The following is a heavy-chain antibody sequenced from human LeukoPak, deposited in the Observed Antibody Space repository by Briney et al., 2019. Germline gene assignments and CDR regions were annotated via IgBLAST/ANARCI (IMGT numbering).Heavy chain of an antibody. CDR2: IRYDGSNK. Sequence: GGSLRLSCAASGFTFSSYGMHWVRQAPGKGLEWVAFIRYDGSNKYYADSVKGRFTISRDNSKNTLYLQMNSLRAEDTAVYYCAKDRGYCSSTSCTLSTPWGQGTLVTVSS. J-gene: IGHJ5*02. V-gene: IGHV3-30*02. CDR3: AKDRGYCSSTSCTLSTP. D-gene: IGHD2-2*03. CDR1: GFTFSSYG.